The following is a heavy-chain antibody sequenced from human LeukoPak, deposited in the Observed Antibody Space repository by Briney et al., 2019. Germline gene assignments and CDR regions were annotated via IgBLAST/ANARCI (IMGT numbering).Heavy chain of an antibody. CDR1: GYTFTSYG. Sequence: SVKVSCKGSGYTFTSYGISWVRQAPGQGLEWMGWISAYNGNTNYAQKLQGRVTMTTDTSTSTAYMELRSLRSDDTAVYYCARGTKDYYDSSGPGSYFDLWGRGTLVTVSS. J-gene: IGHJ2*01. CDR2: ISAYNGNT. CDR3: ARGTKDYYDSSGPGSYFDL. V-gene: IGHV1-18*01. D-gene: IGHD3-22*01.